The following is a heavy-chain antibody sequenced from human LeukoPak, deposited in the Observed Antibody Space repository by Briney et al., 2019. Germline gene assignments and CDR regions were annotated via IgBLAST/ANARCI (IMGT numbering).Heavy chain of an antibody. CDR2: ISYDGSNK. CDR1: GFTFSNYA. Sequence: GGSLRLSCAASGFTFSNYAMHWVRQAPGKGLEWVAVISYDGSNKYYAGSVKGRFTISRDNSKNTLYLQMNSLRAEDTAVYYCARARYYYDSSGYEVPGYWGQGTLVTVSS. V-gene: IGHV3-30-3*01. D-gene: IGHD3-22*01. J-gene: IGHJ4*02. CDR3: ARARYYYDSSGYEVPGY.